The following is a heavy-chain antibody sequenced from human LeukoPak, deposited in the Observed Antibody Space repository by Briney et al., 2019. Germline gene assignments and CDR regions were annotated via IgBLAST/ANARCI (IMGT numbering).Heavy chain of an antibody. CDR1: GFTFSNYN. J-gene: IGHJ4*02. Sequence: GGSLRLSCAASGFTFSNYNMNWVRQAPGKGLEWVSSISSSNNYIYYADSVKGRFTISRDNAKNSLFLQMNSLRAEDTAVYYCARRSPNYYFDYWGQGTPVTVSS. CDR3: ARRSPNYYFDY. V-gene: IGHV3-21*01. CDR2: ISSSNNYI.